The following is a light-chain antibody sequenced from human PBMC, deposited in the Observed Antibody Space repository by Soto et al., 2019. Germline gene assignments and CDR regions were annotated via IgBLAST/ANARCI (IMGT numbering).Light chain of an antibody. Sequence: EIVLTQSPDTLSLFPGERATLSCRASQSVSSGYLAWYQQKPGQAPRLLIYGASTRATTLPDRFSGSGSGTDFTLTISRLEPEDFAVYYCQQFGSTPKTFGQGTTVEVK. CDR3: QQFGSTPKT. CDR2: GAS. J-gene: IGKJ1*01. V-gene: IGKV3-20*01. CDR1: QSVSSGY.